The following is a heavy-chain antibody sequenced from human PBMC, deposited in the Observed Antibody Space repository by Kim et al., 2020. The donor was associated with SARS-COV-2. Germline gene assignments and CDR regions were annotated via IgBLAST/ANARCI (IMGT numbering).Heavy chain of an antibody. V-gene: IGHV3-23*01. CDR2: ISSGGSR. CDR1: GFTFSSYC. CDR3: WKRGRGAAGVPNC. Sequence: GGSLRLSCAASGFTFSSYCMSWVRQAPGKGLVWVSRISSGGSRARAEALKSRRSITRDDSTNNMYLLIMNLIAAEATAEYCWKRGRGAAGVPNCCGQGTL. J-gene: IGHJ4*02. D-gene: IGHD1-1*01.